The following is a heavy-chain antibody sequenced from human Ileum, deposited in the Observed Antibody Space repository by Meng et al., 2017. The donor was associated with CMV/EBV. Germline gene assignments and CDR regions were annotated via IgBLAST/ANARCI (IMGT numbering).Heavy chain of an antibody. Sequence: FTVSTNYMGWVRQAPGNGLEWVSVIYSGGDTYYADSVRGRFIISRDTSKNTLYLHMNSLRAEDTAVYYCARGGGAYCGSDCYRNFDYWGQGTLVTVSS. CDR3: ARGGGAYCGSDCYRNFDY. CDR2: IYSGGDT. J-gene: IGHJ4*02. V-gene: IGHV3-53*01. D-gene: IGHD2-21*02. CDR1: FTVSTNY.